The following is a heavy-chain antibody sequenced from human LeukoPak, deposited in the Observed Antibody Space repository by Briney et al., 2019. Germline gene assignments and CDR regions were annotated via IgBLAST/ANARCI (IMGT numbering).Heavy chain of an antibody. D-gene: IGHD4-17*01. CDR2: IYYSGST. CDR1: GGSISSGDYS. J-gene: IGHJ6*02. V-gene: IGHV4-30-4*01. CDR3: ASLYYGDYPLYYYYGMDV. Sequence: SQTLSLTCTVSGGSISSGDYSWSWIRQPPGKGLEWIGYIYYSGSTYYNPSLKSRVTISVDTSKNQFSLKLSSVTAADTAVYYCASLYYGDYPLYYYYGMDVWGQGTTVTVSS.